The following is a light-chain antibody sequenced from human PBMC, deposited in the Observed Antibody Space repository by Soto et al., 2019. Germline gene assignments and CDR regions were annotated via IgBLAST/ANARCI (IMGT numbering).Light chain of an antibody. J-gene: IGLJ1*01. CDR3: CSYAGSYTYV. CDR2: DVS. Sequence: QSVLTQPRSVSGSPGPSVTISCTGTSSDVGGYNYVSWYQQHPGKAPKLMIYDVSKRPSGVPDRFSGSKSGNTASLTISGLQADDEADYYCCSYAGSYTYVFGTWTRSPS. CDR1: SSDVGGYNY. V-gene: IGLV2-11*01.